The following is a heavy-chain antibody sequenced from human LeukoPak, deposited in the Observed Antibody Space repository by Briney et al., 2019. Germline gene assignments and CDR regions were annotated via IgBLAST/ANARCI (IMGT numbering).Heavy chain of an antibody. J-gene: IGHJ3*02. CDR3: AKGSGGTRPHAFDI. D-gene: IGHD2-15*01. Sequence: PGGSLRLSCAASGFTFSSYAMHWVRQAPGKGLEWVAVISYDGSNKYYADSVKGRFTISRDNSKNTLYLQMNSLRAEDTAVYYCAKGSGGTRPHAFDIWGQGTMVTVSS. V-gene: IGHV3-30*04. CDR2: ISYDGSNK. CDR1: GFTFSSYA.